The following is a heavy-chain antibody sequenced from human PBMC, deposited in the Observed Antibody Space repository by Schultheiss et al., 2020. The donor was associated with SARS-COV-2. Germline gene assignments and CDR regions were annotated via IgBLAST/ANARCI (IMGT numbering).Heavy chain of an antibody. Sequence: TLSLTCAVYGGSFSGYYWRWIRQPPGKALEWLAHIDWDYDKYYSTSLKTRLTISKDTSKNQVVLTMTNMDPVGTGTYYCARSLSGPLHRGAFDICGQGTMVTVAS. V-gene: IGHV2-70*01. D-gene: IGHD1-14*01. CDR1: GGSFSGYY. CDR2: IDWDYDK. J-gene: IGHJ3*02. CDR3: ARSLSGPLHRGAFDI.